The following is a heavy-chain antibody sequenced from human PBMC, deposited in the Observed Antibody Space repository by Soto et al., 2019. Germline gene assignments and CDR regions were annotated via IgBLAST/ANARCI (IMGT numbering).Heavy chain of an antibody. Sequence: PGGSLRLSCTASGFTFGDYAMSWFRQAPGKGLEWVSAISGSGGSTYYADSVKGRFTISRDNSKNTLYLQMNSLRAEDTAVYYCAKSKSQWPAPLDYWGQGTLVTLSS. CDR2: ISGSGGST. J-gene: IGHJ4*02. V-gene: IGHV3-23*01. CDR1: GFTFGDYA. CDR3: AKSKSQWPAPLDY. D-gene: IGHD6-19*01.